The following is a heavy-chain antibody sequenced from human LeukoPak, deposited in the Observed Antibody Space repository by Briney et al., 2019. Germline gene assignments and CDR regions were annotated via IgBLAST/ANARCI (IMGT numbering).Heavy chain of an antibody. D-gene: IGHD3-10*01. V-gene: IGHV3-30-3*01. CDR3: ATSGSPWLAFDY. CDR1: GFTFSSYA. J-gene: IGHJ4*02. CDR2: ISYDGSNK. Sequence: GGSLRLSCAASGFTFSSYAMHWVRQAPGKGLEWVAVISYDGSNKYYADSVKGRFTISRDNSKNTLYLQMNSLRAEDTAVYYCATSGSPWLAFDYWGQGTVVTVSS.